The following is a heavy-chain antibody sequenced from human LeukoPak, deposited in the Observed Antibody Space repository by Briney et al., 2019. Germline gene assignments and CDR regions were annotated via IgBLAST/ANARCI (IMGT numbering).Heavy chain of an antibody. D-gene: IGHD3-16*01. V-gene: IGHV3-11*01. J-gene: IGHJ4*02. CDR3: ARDSRYYFDY. CDR2: ISSSGSTI. Sequence: GFTXXXYYMSWIRQAPGKGVEGGSYISSSGSTIYYADSVKGRFTISRDNAKNSLYLQMNSLRAEDTAVYYCARDSRYYFDYWGQGTLVTVSS. CDR1: GFTXXXYY.